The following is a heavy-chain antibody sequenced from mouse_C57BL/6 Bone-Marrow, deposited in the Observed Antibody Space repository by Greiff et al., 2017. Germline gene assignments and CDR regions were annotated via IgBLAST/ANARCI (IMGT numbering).Heavy chain of an antibody. V-gene: IGHV6-3*01. CDR1: GFTFSNYW. J-gene: IGHJ3*01. CDR2: IRLKSDNYAT. CDR3: TGRAWFAY. Sequence: EVKLQESGGGLVQPGGSMQLSCVASGFTFSNYWMNWVRQSPEKGLEWVAQIRLKSDNYATHYAESVKGRFTISRDDSKSSVYLQMNNLRAEDTGIYYCTGRAWFAYWGQGTLVTVSA.